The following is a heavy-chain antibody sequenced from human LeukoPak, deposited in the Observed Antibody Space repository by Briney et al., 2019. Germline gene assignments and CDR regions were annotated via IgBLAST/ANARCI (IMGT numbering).Heavy chain of an antibody. J-gene: IGHJ4*02. CDR2: ISGDGGST. CDR3: AKVIYSGYDLFDY. V-gene: IGHV3-43*02. CDR1: GFTFDDYP. Sequence: TGGSLRLSCAASGFTFDDYPMHWVRQAPGKGLEWVSLISGDGGSTYYADSVKGRFTISRDNSRNSLYLQMNSLRTEDTALYYCAKVIYSGYDLFDYWGQGTLVTVSS. D-gene: IGHD5-12*01.